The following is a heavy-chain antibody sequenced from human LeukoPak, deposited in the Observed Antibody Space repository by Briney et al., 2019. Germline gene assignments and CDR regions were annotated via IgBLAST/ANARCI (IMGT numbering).Heavy chain of an antibody. D-gene: IGHD1-26*01. Sequence: SETLSLTCTVSLDSTTSNFWSWVRQPPGKGLEWIGEIHRSGSPNYNPSLQSRVTISIDRSRNQIVLELSSVTAADTAVYYCARDQGGSYLPLGIDYWGQGTLVSVSS. CDR1: LDSTTSNF. J-gene: IGHJ4*02. CDR3: ARDQGGSYLPLGIDY. CDR2: IHRSGSP. V-gene: IGHV4-4*02.